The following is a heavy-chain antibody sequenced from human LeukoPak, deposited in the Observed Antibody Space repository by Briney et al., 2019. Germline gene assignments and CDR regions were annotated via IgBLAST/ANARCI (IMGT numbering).Heavy chain of an antibody. CDR1: GYTFTDYY. CDR3: AGVPDIVVVPAAND. D-gene: IGHD2-2*01. CDR2: VDPEDGET. J-gene: IGHJ4*02. Sequence: ATVKISCKVSGYTFTDYYMHWVQQAPGKGLEWMGLVDPEDGETIYAEKFQGRVTITADTSTGTAYMELSSPRSEDTAVYYCAGVPDIVVVPAANDWGQGTLVTVSS. V-gene: IGHV1-69-2*01.